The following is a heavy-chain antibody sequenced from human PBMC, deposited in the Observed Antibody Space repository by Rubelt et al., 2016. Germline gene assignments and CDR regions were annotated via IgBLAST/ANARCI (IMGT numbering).Heavy chain of an antibody. CDR2: INHSGST. J-gene: IGHJ4*02. CDR1: GGSFSGYY. V-gene: IGHV4-34*01. Sequence: QVQLQQWGAGLLKPSETLSLTCAVYGGSFSGYYWSWIRQPPGKGLEWIGEINHSGSTNYNPSPMGRVTIAVDTSKNQVSLKLSSVTAADTAVYYCARGEIAARPYYFDYWGQGTLVTVSS. CDR3: ARGEIAARPYYFDY. D-gene: IGHD6-6*01.